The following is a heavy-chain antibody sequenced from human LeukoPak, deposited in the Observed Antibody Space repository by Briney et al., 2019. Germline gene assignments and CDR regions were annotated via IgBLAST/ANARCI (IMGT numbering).Heavy chain of an antibody. V-gene: IGHV1-2*06. CDR3: ARGYGSGSYYKAMGYFDY. Sequence: PGASVKVSCNASGYTFTGYYMPWVRQAPGQGLEWMGRINPNSGGTNYAQKFQGRVTMTRDTSISTAYMELSRLRSDDTAVYYCARGYGSGSYYKAMGYFDYWGQGTLVTVSS. CDR1: GYTFTGYY. J-gene: IGHJ4*02. CDR2: INPNSGGT. D-gene: IGHD3-10*01.